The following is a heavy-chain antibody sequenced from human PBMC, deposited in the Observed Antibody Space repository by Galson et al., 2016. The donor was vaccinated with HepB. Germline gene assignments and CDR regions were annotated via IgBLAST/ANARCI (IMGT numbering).Heavy chain of an antibody. CDR3: ARVRSSSWFDS. Sequence: LRLSCAASGFSFSGHGMHWLRQAPGKGLEWVAAIWHDGTNENYTASVKGRFSISRDNSKSMLYLQMGSLRAEDIAVYYCARVRSSSWFDSWGQGTLVTVS. CDR1: GFSFSGHG. D-gene: IGHD6-13*01. J-gene: IGHJ5*01. CDR2: IWHDGTNE. V-gene: IGHV3-33*01.